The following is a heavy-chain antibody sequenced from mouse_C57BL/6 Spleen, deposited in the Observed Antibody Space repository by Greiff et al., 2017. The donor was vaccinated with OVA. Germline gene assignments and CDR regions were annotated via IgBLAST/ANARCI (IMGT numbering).Heavy chain of an antibody. D-gene: IGHD3-2*02. J-gene: IGHJ4*01. CDR2: ISDGGSYT. CDR3: ARDRGSSGYRYAMDY. Sequence: EVKLVESGGGLVKPGGSLKLSCAASGFTFSSYAMSWVRQTPEKRLEWVATISDGGSYTYYPDNVKGRFTISRDNAKNNLYLQMSHLKSEDTAMYYCARDRGSSGYRYAMDYWGQGTSVTVSS. CDR1: GFTFSSYA. V-gene: IGHV5-4*01.